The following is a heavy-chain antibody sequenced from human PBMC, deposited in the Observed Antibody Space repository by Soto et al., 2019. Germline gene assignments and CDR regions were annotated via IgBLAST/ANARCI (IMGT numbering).Heavy chain of an antibody. D-gene: IGHD6-13*01. J-gene: IGHJ4*02. CDR2: TYYRSKWYN. CDR1: GDSISSNSAG. V-gene: IGHV6-1*01. Sequence: SPTLSLTCAISGDSISSNSAGWNWIRQSPSRGLEWLGRTYYRSKWYNDYAVSVKSRIIFNPDTPKNQISLQLNSVTPDDTAVYYCAREIIAAAGSFDHWGQGTLVTVSS. CDR3: AREIIAAAGSFDH.